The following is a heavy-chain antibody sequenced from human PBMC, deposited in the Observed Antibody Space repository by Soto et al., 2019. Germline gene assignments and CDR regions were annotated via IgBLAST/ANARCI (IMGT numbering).Heavy chain of an antibody. V-gene: IGHV4-30-2*01. CDR2: IYHSGST. D-gene: IGHD5-12*01. CDR1: GGSISSGGYS. J-gene: IGHJ4*02. Sequence: QLQLQESGSGRVKPSQTLSLTCAVSGGSISSGGYSWSWIRQRPGKGLGWIGYIYHSGSTYYNPSLKSRVTISVDRSKNQFSLKLSSVTAADTAVYYCAGGPGVARNYWGQGTLVTVSS. CDR3: AGGPGVARNY.